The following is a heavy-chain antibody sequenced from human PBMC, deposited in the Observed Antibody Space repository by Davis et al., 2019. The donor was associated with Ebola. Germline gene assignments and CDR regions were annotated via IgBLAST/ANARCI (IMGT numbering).Heavy chain of an antibody. CDR3: ARIPRGYRYYYYYGMDV. J-gene: IGHJ6*02. CDR2: VDHSGST. Sequence: MPSETLSLTCAVYGGTFSDYYWSWIRQPPGKGLEWIGEVDHSGSTNYNPSLKSRVTISVDTSKNQFSLKLSSVTAADTAVYYCARIPRGYRYYYYYGMDVWGQGTTVTVSS. V-gene: IGHV4-34*01. CDR1: GGTFSDYY. D-gene: IGHD5-12*01.